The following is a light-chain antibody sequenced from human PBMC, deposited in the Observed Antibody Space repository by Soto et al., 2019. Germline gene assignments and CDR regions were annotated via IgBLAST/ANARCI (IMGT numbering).Light chain of an antibody. Sequence: QSALTQPASVSVSPGQSITISCTGTSSDVGGYNYVSWYQQHPGKAPKLMIYEVRNRPSGVSHRFSGSKSANTASLTISGLQAEDEADYYCSSYTSSSPYVFGTGTKVTVL. CDR3: SSYTSSSPYV. J-gene: IGLJ1*01. CDR1: SSDVGGYNY. CDR2: EVR. V-gene: IGLV2-14*01.